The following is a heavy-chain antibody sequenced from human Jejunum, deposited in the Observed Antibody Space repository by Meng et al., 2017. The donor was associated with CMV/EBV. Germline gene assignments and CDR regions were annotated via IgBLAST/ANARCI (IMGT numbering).Heavy chain of an antibody. CDR3: AKSYGDYLLFVFEY. D-gene: IGHD4-17*01. V-gene: IGHV3-30*02. CDR1: RFTFSSYA. CDR2: IPYDGRNK. J-gene: IGHJ4*02. Sequence: QEHLVESGGGVVQPGGSLRLSCAASRFTFSSYAMHWVRQAPGKGLEWMAFIPYDGRNKYYADSVKGRFTISRDNSKNTVYLDMNSLRPEDTAVYYCAKSYGDYLLFVFEYWGQGTLVTVSS.